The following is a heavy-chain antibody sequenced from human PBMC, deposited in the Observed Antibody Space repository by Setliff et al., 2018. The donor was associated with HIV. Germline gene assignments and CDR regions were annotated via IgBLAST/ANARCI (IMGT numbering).Heavy chain of an antibody. CDR2: IRYDGTFS. CDR1: GFTFNTYG. D-gene: IGHD6-25*01. Sequence: GGSLRLSCTASGFTFNTYGMHWVRQAPGKGLEWVSSIRYDGTFSYYADSVKGRFTISRDNAKNTLYLQMNSLRGEDTAVYYCAKDGDYRSGDYDAFDIWGQGTMVTVSS. CDR3: AKDGDYRSGDYDAFDI. J-gene: IGHJ3*02. V-gene: IGHV3-30*02.